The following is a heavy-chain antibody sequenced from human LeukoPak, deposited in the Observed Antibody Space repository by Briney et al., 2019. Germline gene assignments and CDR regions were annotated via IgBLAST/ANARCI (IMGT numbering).Heavy chain of an antibody. V-gene: IGHV3-21*06. D-gene: IGHD3-22*01. CDR2: IGGSGSAT. CDR1: GFIFSLYN. CDR3: AKDKFDYDSTGYPYDY. J-gene: IGHJ4*02. Sequence: GGSLRLSCEASGFIFSLYNMNWVRQAPGQGLEWVSSIGGSGSATFYAESVRGRFTVSRDNAKNSLFLQLNSLRAEDSAVYYCAKDKFDYDSTGYPYDYWGQGGLVTVSS.